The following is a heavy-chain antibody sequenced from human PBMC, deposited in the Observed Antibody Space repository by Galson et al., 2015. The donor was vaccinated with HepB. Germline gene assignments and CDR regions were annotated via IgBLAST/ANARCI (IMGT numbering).Heavy chain of an antibody. Sequence: SLRLSCAASGFTFSSYSMNWVRQAPGKGLEWVSYISSSSSTIYYADSVKGRFTISRDNAKNSLYLQMNSLRAEDTAVYYCARRGASSTVKSSNARGYYYYMDVWGKGTTVTVSS. D-gene: IGHD4-11*01. CDR1: GFTFSSYS. CDR3: ARRGASSTVKSSNARGYYYYMDV. J-gene: IGHJ6*03. V-gene: IGHV3-48*01. CDR2: ISSSSSTI.